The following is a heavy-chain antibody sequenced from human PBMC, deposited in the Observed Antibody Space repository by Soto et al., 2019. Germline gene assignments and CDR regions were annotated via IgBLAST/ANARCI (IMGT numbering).Heavy chain of an antibody. J-gene: IGHJ1*01. CDR1: GDSISGYY. Sequence: QVQLLESGPGLVKPSETLSLTCTVSGDSISGYYWSWIRQPPGKGLEWIGYIYYSGSTNYNPSLKSRVTISLDTSKNQFSLKLSSVTAADTAVYYCASAPYSSSWFRHWGQGTLVTVSS. CDR2: IYYSGST. V-gene: IGHV4-59*01. CDR3: ASAPYSSSWFRH. D-gene: IGHD6-13*01.